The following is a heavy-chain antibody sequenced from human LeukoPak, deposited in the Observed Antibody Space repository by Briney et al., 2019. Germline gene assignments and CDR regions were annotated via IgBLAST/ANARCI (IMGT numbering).Heavy chain of an antibody. V-gene: IGHV3-21*01. CDR2: ISSSSSYI. CDR1: GYTFSSYS. CDR3: ATDGVFGGSYLKH. Sequence: GGSLRLSCAASGYTFSSYSMNWVRQAPGKGLEWVSSISSSSSYIYYADSVKGRFTISRDDAKNSLYLQMNSLRAEDTAVYYCATDGVFGGSYLKHWGQGTLVTVSS. J-gene: IGHJ1*01. D-gene: IGHD1-26*01.